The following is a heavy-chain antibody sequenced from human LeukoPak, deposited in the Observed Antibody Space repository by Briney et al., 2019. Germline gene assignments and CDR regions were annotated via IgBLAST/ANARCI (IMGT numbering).Heavy chain of an antibody. Sequence: SETLSLTCTVSGYSISSGYYWGWIRQPPGKGLEWIGSIYHSGSTYYNPSLKSRVTISVDTSKNQFSLKLSSVTAADTAVYYCARDGHLNWFDPWGQGTLVTVSS. CDR2: IYHSGST. CDR1: GYSISSGYY. J-gene: IGHJ5*02. V-gene: IGHV4-38-2*02. CDR3: ARDGHLNWFDP.